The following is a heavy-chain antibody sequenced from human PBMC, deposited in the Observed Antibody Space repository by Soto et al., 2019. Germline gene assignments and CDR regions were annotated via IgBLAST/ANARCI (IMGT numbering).Heavy chain of an antibody. V-gene: IGHV3-48*03. Sequence: GGSLRLSCAASGFTFSSYEMNWVRQAPGKGLEWVSYISTSGSTIYYADSVKGRFTISRDNAKNSLYLQMYTLRAEDTAVYYCVRGETWLQLSYYFDYWGQGTLVTVSS. J-gene: IGHJ4*02. D-gene: IGHD5-12*01. CDR3: VRGETWLQLSYYFDY. CDR1: GFTFSSYE. CDR2: ISTSGSTI.